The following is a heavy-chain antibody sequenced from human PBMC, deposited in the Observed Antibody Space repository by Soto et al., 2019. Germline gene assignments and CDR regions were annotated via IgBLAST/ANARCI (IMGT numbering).Heavy chain of an antibody. V-gene: IGHV4-31*03. CDR2: IYYSGST. D-gene: IGHD3-22*01. CDR3: ARGAYDSSGYYRRDAFDI. CDR1: GGSISSGGYY. Sequence: SDTLSLTCTVSGGSISSGGYYWGWIRQHPGKGLEWIGYIYYSGSTYYNPSLKSRVTISVDTSKNQFSLKLSSVTAADTAVYYCARGAYDSSGYYRRDAFDIWGQGTMVT. J-gene: IGHJ3*02.